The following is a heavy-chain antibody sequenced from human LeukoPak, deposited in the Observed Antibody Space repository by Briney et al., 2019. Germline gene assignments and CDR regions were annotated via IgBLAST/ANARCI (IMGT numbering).Heavy chain of an antibody. D-gene: IGHD2-8*02. CDR3: AIEPTTGGLLDY. Sequence: GRSLRLSCAASGFTFSSYAMSWVRQAPGKGLEWVSALTGSGLNTYYADSVKGRLTISRDNSRNTLYLQMISLRADDTAVYYCAIEPTTGGLLDYWGQGTLVTVSS. CDR2: LTGSGLNT. V-gene: IGHV3-23*01. CDR1: GFTFSSYA. J-gene: IGHJ4*02.